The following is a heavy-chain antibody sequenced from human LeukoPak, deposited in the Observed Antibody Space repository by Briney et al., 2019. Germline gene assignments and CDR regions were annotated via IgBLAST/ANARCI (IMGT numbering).Heavy chain of an antibody. Sequence: PGGSLRLSCAASGFTFSSYWMSWVRQAPGKGLEWVANIKQDGREKYYVDSVKGRFTISRDNAKNSLYLQMNSLRAEDTAVYYCARVSYDILTGYSGDDAFDIWGQGTMVTVSS. CDR2: IKQDGREK. J-gene: IGHJ3*02. V-gene: IGHV3-7*03. CDR3: ARVSYDILTGYSGDDAFDI. CDR1: GFTFSSYW. D-gene: IGHD3-9*01.